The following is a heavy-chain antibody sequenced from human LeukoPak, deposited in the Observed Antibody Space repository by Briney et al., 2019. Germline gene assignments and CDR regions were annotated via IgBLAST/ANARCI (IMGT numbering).Heavy chain of an antibody. J-gene: IGHJ6*03. V-gene: IGHV4-34*01. CDR2: INYSGST. CDR3: ATTGWSGYYTAPYYYYMDV. CDR1: SESFSGYF. Sequence: SETLSLTCAIYSESFSGYFWSWIRQPPGKGLEWIGEINYSGSTDYNPSLKSRVTISVDTSKNQFSLKLSSVTAADTAVYYCATTGWSGYYTAPYYYYMDVWGKGTTVTVSS. D-gene: IGHD3-3*01.